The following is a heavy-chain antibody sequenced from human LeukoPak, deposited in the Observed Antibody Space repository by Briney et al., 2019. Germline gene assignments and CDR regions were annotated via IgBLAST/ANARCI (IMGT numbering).Heavy chain of an antibody. J-gene: IGHJ5*02. D-gene: IGHD6-19*01. V-gene: IGHV3-30*18. CDR3: AKDLYDSGWYNYFDP. Sequence: GGSLRLSCAASGFTLSTYGMHWVRQAPGKGLEWVAMISYDGNSKQYADFVKGRFTISRDNSKNTLYLQMNSLRTEDTAVYHCAKDLYDSGWYNYFDPWGQGVLVTVSS. CDR2: ISYDGNSK. CDR1: GFTLSTYG.